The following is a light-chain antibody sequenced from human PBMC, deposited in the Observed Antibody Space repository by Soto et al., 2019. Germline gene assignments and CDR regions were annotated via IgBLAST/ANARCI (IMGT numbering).Light chain of an antibody. CDR2: DAS. Sequence: EIVLTQSPGTLSLSPGERATLSCRASQSVRSSFLAWYQQKPGQAPSLLIKDASTRATGIPDRFSGSGSGTAFTLSISRLEPDDFAVYFCQQYGSSPWTFGQGTKVEIK. CDR3: QQYGSSPWT. CDR1: QSVRSSF. V-gene: IGKV3-20*01. J-gene: IGKJ1*01.